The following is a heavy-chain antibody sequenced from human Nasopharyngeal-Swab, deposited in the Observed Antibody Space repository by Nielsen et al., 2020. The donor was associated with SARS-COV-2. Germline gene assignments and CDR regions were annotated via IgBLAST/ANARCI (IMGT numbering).Heavy chain of an antibody. CDR1: GFIFSASA. CDR2: IGDKDHNYAT. CDR3: TTDFYFDY. Sequence: GESLKISCAASGFIFSASAMHWVRQASGKGLEWVGRIGDKDHNYATTYGASVQGRFTISRDDSKNTAFLQMDSLKTEDTALYYCTTDFYFDYWGQGTLVTVSS. V-gene: IGHV3-73*01. J-gene: IGHJ4*02.